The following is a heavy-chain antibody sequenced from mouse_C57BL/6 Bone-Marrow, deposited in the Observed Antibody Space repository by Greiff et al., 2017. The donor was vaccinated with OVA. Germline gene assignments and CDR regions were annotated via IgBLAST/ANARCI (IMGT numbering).Heavy chain of an antibody. CDR2: IYPGSGNT. Sequence: VQLQQSGAEVVRPGASVKLSCKASGYTFTDHYINWVKQRPGQGLEWIAMIYPGSGNTYYNEKFKGKATLTAEKSSNTAYMQLSSLTSEDSAVYFCARDDGYFFEYWGQGTTLTGSS. D-gene: IGHD2-3*01. V-gene: IGHV1-76*01. J-gene: IGHJ2*01. CDR3: ARDDGYFFEY. CDR1: GYTFTDHY.